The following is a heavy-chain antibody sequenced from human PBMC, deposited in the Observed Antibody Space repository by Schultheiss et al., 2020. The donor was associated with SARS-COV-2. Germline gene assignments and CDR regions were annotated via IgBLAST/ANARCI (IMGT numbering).Heavy chain of an antibody. J-gene: IGHJ4*02. Sequence: SETLSLTCAVYGGSFSGYYWSWIRQSPGGGLEWIGSVYFIGSTNYNPSLQSRVTMSVDVSKKQLSLRLSSVTAADTAVYYCARMGGQWLAYYYFDFWGQGTLVTVSS. CDR3: ARMGGQWLAYYYFDF. D-gene: IGHD6-19*01. V-gene: IGHV4-59*12. CDR2: VYFIGST. CDR1: GGSFSGYY.